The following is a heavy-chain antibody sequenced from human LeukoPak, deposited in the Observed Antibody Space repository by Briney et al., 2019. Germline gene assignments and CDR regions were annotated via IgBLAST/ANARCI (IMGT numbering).Heavy chain of an antibody. CDR2: ISAYNGNT. V-gene: IGHV1-18*01. D-gene: IGHD3-9*01. J-gene: IGHJ5*02. Sequence: GASVKVSCKASGYTFTNYGINWVRQAPGQGLEWMGWISAYNGNTNYAQKLQGRVTMTTDTSTSTAYMELRSLRSDDTAVYYCARDKVLRYFDWLFQDNWFDPWGQGTLVTVSS. CDR1: GYTFTNYG. CDR3: ARDKVLRYFDWLFQDNWFDP.